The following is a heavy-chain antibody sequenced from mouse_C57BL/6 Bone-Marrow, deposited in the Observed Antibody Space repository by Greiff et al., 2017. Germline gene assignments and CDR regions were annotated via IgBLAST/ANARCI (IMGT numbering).Heavy chain of an antibody. Sequence: VQLQQPGAELVKPGASVKLSCKASGYTFTSYWMHWVKQRPGQGLEWIGMIHPNSGSTNYNEKFKSKATLTVDKSSSTAYMQLSSLTSEDSAVYYCASTVVAHWYFDVWGTGTTVTVSS. CDR3: ASTVVAHWYFDV. D-gene: IGHD1-1*01. CDR2: IHPNSGST. J-gene: IGHJ1*03. V-gene: IGHV1-64*01. CDR1: GYTFTSYW.